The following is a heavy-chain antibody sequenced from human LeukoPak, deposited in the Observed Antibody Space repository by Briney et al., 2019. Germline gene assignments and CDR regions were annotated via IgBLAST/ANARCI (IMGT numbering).Heavy chain of an antibody. Sequence: PGGSLRLSCAASGFTVSSNYMSWVRQAPGKGLEWVSVFYPGGSTYYADSVTDGFTTSRDNSKNTLYLQMNSLRAEDTAVYYCARDPRSGSYSGMDVWGQGTTVTVSS. D-gene: IGHD1-26*01. CDR1: GFTVSSNY. CDR3: ARDPRSGSYSGMDV. V-gene: IGHV3-66*01. CDR2: FYPGGST. J-gene: IGHJ6*02.